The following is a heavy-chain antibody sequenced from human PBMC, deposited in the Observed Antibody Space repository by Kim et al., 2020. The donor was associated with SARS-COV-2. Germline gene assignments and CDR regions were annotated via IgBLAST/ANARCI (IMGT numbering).Heavy chain of an antibody. Sequence: DSGKGRFTSSRDKAKNSLYLQRNSLRAADTAVYYCARDRQYYYGSGRFDPWGQGTLVTVSS. CDR3: ARDRQYYYGSGRFDP. J-gene: IGHJ5*02. V-gene: IGHV3-7*01. D-gene: IGHD3-10*01.